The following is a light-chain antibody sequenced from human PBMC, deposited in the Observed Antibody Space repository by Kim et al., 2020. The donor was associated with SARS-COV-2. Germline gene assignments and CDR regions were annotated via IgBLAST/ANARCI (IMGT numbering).Light chain of an antibody. Sequence: ALGQTVRITCQGDSLRSYYGSWYQQKPGQTPILVIYNRNNRPSGIPDRFSGSDSGNTASLTITGAQAEDEADYYCNSRDSSGNHYVFGTGTKVTVL. CDR2: NRN. V-gene: IGLV3-19*01. CDR3: NSRDSSGNHYV. J-gene: IGLJ1*01. CDR1: SLRSYY.